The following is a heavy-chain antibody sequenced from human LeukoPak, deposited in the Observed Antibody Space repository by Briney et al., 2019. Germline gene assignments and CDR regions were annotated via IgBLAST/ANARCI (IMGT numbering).Heavy chain of an antibody. J-gene: IGHJ3*02. V-gene: IGHV3-66*02. D-gene: IGHD1-26*01. CDR3: ARGLLSRRVGPFGDAFDI. CDR1: GFTVGSTY. CDR2: IYSGGST. Sequence: GGSLRLSCAASGFTVGSTYTSSVSQDPGNWMEWVSVIYSGGSTYYADSVKGRFTISRDNSKNTLYLQMNSLRAEDTAVYYCARGLLSRRVGPFGDAFDIWGQGTMVTVSS.